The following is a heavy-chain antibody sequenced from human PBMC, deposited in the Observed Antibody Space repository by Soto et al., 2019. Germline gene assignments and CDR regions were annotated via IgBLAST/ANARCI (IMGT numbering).Heavy chain of an antibody. D-gene: IGHD3-22*01. CDR3: AHSGDYDSSGYYSY. Sequence: QITLKESGPTLVKPTQTLTLTCTFSGFSLSTSGVGVGWIRQPPGKALEWLALIYWDDDKRYSPSLKSRLTIPKDTSKNQVVITMTNMDPVDTATYYCAHSGDYDSSGYYSYWGQGTLVTVSS. V-gene: IGHV2-5*02. CDR1: GFSLSTSGVG. J-gene: IGHJ4*02. CDR2: IYWDDDK.